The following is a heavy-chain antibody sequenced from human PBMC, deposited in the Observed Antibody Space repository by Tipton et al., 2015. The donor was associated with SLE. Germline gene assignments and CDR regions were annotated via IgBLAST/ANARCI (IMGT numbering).Heavy chain of an antibody. J-gene: IGHJ4*02. Sequence: SLRLSCAASGFTFSSYGMHWVRQAPGKGLEWVAFIRYDGSNKYYADSVKGRFTISRDNSKNTLYLQMNSLRAEDTAVYYCAKDRARYSSGWYEDYWGQGTLVTVSS. V-gene: IGHV3-30*02. CDR2: IRYDGSNK. D-gene: IGHD6-19*01. CDR1: GFTFSSYG. CDR3: AKDRARYSSGWYEDY.